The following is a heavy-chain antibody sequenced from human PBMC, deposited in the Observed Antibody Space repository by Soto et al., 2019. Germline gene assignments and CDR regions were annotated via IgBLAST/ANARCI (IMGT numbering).Heavy chain of an antibody. CDR2: ISSSSSYI. V-gene: IGHV3-21*01. Sequence: GGSLRLSCAASGFTFSSYSMNWVRQAPGKGLEWVSSISSSSSYIYYADSVKGRFTISRVNAKNSLYLQMNSLRAEDTAVYYCARDLDSSSSFDYWGQGTLVTVSS. CDR1: GFTFSSYS. CDR3: ARDLDSSSSFDY. J-gene: IGHJ4*02. D-gene: IGHD6-6*01.